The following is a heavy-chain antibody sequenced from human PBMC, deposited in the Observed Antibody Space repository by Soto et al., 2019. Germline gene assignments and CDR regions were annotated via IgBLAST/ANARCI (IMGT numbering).Heavy chain of an antibody. Sequence: QVQLVQSGAEVKKPGSSVKVSCKASGGTFSSYAISWVRQAPGQGLEWMGGIIPIFGTANYAQKLQGRGTINANESTSTDYMELSSLRSEDTAVYYCARNYCSSTSCHRGDGWFDPWGQGTLVTVSS. J-gene: IGHJ5*02. D-gene: IGHD2-2*01. CDR2: IIPIFGTA. V-gene: IGHV1-69*01. CDR1: GGTFSSYA. CDR3: ARNYCSSTSCHRGDGWFDP.